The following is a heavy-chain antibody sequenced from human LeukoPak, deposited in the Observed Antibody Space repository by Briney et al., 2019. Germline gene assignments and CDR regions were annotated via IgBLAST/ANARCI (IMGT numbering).Heavy chain of an antibody. D-gene: IGHD3-10*01. CDR1: GYTFTTNY. CDR2: INPSGGST. V-gene: IGHV1-46*01. Sequence: GASVKVSCKASGYTFTTNYIHWVRQAPGQGLEWMGIINPSGGSTTYAQKFQGRFSISRDDSRSVAYLQMNSLKIEDTAVYYCTNRVPDYYGSGSYSYYFDDWGQGTLVTVSS. J-gene: IGHJ4*02. CDR3: TNRVPDYYGSGSYSYYFDD.